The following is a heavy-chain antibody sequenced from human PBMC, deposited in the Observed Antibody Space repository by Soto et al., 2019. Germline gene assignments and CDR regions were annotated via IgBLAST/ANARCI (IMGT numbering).Heavy chain of an antibody. CDR1: ESTFSSYW. Sequence: GGSLSLSCVASESTFSSYWMHWVRQTPGKGLVWVSRLNEDGSFTSYADSVQGRFTIFRDNAKKTLYLQMNSLRAEDTAVYYCARDLSGRADVWGQGTTVTVS. J-gene: IGHJ6*02. D-gene: IGHD3-10*01. CDR3: ARDLSGRADV. V-gene: IGHV3-74*01. CDR2: LNEDGSFT.